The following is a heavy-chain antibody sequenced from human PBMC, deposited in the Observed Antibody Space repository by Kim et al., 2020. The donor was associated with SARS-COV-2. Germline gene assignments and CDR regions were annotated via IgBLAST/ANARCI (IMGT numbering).Heavy chain of an antibody. D-gene: IGHD6-13*01. V-gene: IGHV3-48*02. CDR2: SII. Sequence: SIIYYADSVEGRFTISRDNAKNSVSLQMKSLRDEDTAMYYCASRGYYIDFWGQGTLVTVSS. CDR3: ASRGYYIDF. J-gene: IGHJ4*02.